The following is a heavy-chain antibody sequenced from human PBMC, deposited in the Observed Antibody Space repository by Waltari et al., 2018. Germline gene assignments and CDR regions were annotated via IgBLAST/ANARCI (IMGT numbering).Heavy chain of an antibody. Sequence: EVEVLESGGGLVHPGGALGLTGTACVFMFVRHPFNWVRQAPGKGLEWVSGINGYGDNTYYADSVRGRFTISRDNSKNTLNLEMNSLRAEDTAVYYCAKAHFYDSSGHIEHWGQGTLVTVSS. V-gene: IGHV3-23*01. J-gene: IGHJ5*02. CDR3: AKAHFYDSSGHIEH. CDR2: INGYGDNT. CDR1: VFMFVRHP. D-gene: IGHD3-22*01.